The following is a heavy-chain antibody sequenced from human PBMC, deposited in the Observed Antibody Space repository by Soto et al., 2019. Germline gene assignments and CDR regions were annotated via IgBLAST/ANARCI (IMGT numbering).Heavy chain of an antibody. CDR3: ARDVKLSRLKQLAPFDD. V-gene: IGHV1-46*01. Sequence: GASVKVSCKASGYTFTSYYMHWVRQAPGQGLEWMGIINPSGGSTSYAQKFQGRVTMTRDTSTSTVYMELSSLRSEDTAVYYCARDVKLSRLKQLAPFDDWGQGTLGPGS. CDR2: INPSGGST. D-gene: IGHD6-6*01. J-gene: IGHJ4*02. CDR1: GYTFTSYY.